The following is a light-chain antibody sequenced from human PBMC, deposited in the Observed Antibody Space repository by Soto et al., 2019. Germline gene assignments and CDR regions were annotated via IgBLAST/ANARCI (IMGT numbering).Light chain of an antibody. CDR2: GAS. J-gene: IGKJ2*01. CDR3: QQYGTSPYT. CDR1: QSVPSNY. V-gene: IGKV3-20*01. Sequence: EIVLTQSPGTLSLSPGERATLSCRASQSVPSNYLAWYHQKPGQAPRLLISGASNRATGIPDRFSGSGSGTDFTLTINRLEPEDFAVYYCQQYGTSPYTFGQGTKLEIK.